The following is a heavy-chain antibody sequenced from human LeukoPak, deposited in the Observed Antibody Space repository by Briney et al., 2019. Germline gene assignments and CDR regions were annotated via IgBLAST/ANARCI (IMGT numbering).Heavy chain of an antibody. CDR1: GFIFSTYG. CDR2: IRYDGSNT. V-gene: IGHV3-30*02. Sequence: PGGSLRLSCAASGFIFSTYGMHWVRQAPGKGLEWVAFIRYDGSNTYYADSVKGRFTISRDNSKNTLYLQMNSLRAEDTTVYYCAKEGRTVTTPRQIDYWGQGTLVTVSS. CDR3: AKEGRTVTTPRQIDY. D-gene: IGHD4-17*01. J-gene: IGHJ4*02.